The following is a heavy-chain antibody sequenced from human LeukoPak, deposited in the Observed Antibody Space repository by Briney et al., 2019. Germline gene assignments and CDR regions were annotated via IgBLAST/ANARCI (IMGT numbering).Heavy chain of an antibody. D-gene: IGHD2-15*01. CDR3: ARDPGVGLLSRDY. V-gene: IGHV1-2*06. CDR1: GYIFTGYY. J-gene: IGHJ4*02. Sequence: ASVKVSCKASGYIFTGYYMHWVRQAPGQGLEWMGRINPNSGGTNYAQKFQGRVTMTRDTSISTAYMELSRLRSDDTAVYYCARDPGVGLLSRDYWGQGTLVTVSS. CDR2: INPNSGGT.